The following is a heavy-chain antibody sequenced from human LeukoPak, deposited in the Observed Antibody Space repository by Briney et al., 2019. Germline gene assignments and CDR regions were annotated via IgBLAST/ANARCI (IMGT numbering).Heavy chain of an antibody. CDR3: ARGGGLDV. J-gene: IGHJ6*02. CDR1: GFAFRTYW. D-gene: IGHD3-16*01. CDR2: INSDGRSI. Sequence: GGSLRLSCAASGFAFRTYWMHWVRQAPGQGLVWVARINSDGRSISYAESVKGRFTISRDNTKNTLDLQMSNLRAEDTAVYFCARGGGLDVWGQGATVTVSS. V-gene: IGHV3-74*01.